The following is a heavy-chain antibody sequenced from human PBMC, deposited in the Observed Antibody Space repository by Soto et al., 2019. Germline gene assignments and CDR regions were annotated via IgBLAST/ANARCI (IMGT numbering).Heavy chain of an antibody. Sequence: QVQLVQSGAEVKKPGSSVKVSCKASGGTFSSYAISWVREAPGQGLEWMGGIIPIFGTANYAQKFQGRVTITADESTSTAYMELSSLRSEDTAVYYCARDRPALLLTYYGMDVWGQGTTVTVSS. D-gene: IGHD2-15*01. V-gene: IGHV1-69*01. CDR2: IIPIFGTA. CDR1: GGTFSSYA. CDR3: ARDRPALLLTYYGMDV. J-gene: IGHJ6*02.